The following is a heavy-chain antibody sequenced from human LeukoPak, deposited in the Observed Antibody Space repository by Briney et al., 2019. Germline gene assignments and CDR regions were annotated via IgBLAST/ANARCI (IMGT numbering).Heavy chain of an antibody. CDR2: IYTSGSS. CDR1: GGSINSYY. V-gene: IGHV4-4*07. J-gene: IGHJ6*03. Sequence: PSETLSLTCTVSGGSINSYYWSWIRQPAGKGLEWIGRIYTSGSSNYNPSLKSRVTMSVDTSKNQFSLRLTSVTAAGTAVNYCARAAYGDYRYYYFYLDVWGKGTTVTVSS. CDR3: ARAAYGDYRYYYFYLDV. D-gene: IGHD4-17*01.